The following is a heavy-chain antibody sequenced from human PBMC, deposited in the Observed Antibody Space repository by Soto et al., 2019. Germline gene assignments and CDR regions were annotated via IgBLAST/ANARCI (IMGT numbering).Heavy chain of an antibody. CDR2: IYSGGST. J-gene: IGHJ6*03. Sequence: PGGSLRLSCAASGFTASSNYMSWVRQAPGKGLEWVSVIYSGGSTYYADSVKGRFTISRDNSKNTLYLQMNSLRAEDTAVYYCARSTWIQLTMDVWGKGTTVTVSS. D-gene: IGHD5-18*01. CDR1: GFTASSNY. CDR3: ARSTWIQLTMDV. V-gene: IGHV3-66*01.